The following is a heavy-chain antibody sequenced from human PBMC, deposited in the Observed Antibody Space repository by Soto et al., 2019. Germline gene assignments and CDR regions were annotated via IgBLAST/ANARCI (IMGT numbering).Heavy chain of an antibody. CDR2: ISGSGGST. J-gene: IGHJ4*02. V-gene: IGHV3-23*01. Sequence: EVQLLESGGGLVQPGGSLRLSCAASGFTFSSYAMSWVRQAPGKGLEWVSAISGSGGSTYYADSVKGRFTISRDNSKKTLYLQMNSLRAEDTAVYYCAKGYDFWSGYYDYWGQGTLVTVSS. D-gene: IGHD3-3*01. CDR1: GFTFSSYA. CDR3: AKGYDFWSGYYDY.